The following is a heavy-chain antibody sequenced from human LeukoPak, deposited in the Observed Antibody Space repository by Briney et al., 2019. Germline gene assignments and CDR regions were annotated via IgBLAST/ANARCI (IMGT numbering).Heavy chain of an antibody. J-gene: IGHJ4*02. CDR3: AMTAVAGTGDY. CDR1: GFTVSSNY. CDR2: IYSGGST. V-gene: IGHV3-66*01. D-gene: IGHD6-19*01. Sequence: GGSLRLSCAASGFTVSSNYMSWVRQAPGKGPEWVSVIYSGGSTYYADSVKGRFTISRDNSKNTLYLQMNSLRAEDTAVYYCAMTAVAGTGDYWGQGTLVTVSS.